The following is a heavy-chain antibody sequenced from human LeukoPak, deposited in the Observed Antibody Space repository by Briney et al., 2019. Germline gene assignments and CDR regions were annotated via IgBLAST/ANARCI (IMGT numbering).Heavy chain of an antibody. J-gene: IGHJ4*02. Sequence: SETLSLTCTVSGGSISSSSYYWGWIRQPPGKGLEWIGSIYYSGSTYYNPSLKSRVTISVDTSKNQFSLKLSSVTAADTAVYYCARCSGRDLYYFDYWGQRTLVTVSS. CDR1: GGSISSSSYY. V-gene: IGHV4-39*01. CDR3: ARCSGRDLYYFDY. CDR2: IYYSGST. D-gene: IGHD6-19*01.